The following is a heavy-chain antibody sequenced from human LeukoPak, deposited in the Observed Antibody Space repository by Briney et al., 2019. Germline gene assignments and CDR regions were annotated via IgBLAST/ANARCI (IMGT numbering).Heavy chain of an antibody. Sequence: SGTLSLTCAVSGGSISSSNWWSWVRQPPGKGLEWIGEIYHSGSTNYNPSLKSRVTISVDKSKNQFSLKLSSVTAADTAVYYCASTGILRFLEWSNFLDYWGQGTLVTVSS. J-gene: IGHJ4*02. CDR2: IYHSGST. CDR3: ASTGILRFLEWSNFLDY. D-gene: IGHD3-3*01. V-gene: IGHV4-4*02. CDR1: GGSISSSNW.